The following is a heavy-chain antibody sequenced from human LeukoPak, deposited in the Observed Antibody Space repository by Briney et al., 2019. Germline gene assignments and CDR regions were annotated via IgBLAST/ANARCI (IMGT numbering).Heavy chain of an antibody. V-gene: IGHV3-30*18. D-gene: IGHD6-13*01. CDR1: GFTFSSYC. J-gene: IGHJ6*04. Sequence: GQSLRLSCPPAGFTFSSYCMHWVRPAPGKGREWVAVILNEVSNKYYTDSVNGRFTMSRDNSKNTLYLQMNSLRAEDTAVYYCANGSQWRRKLGYYYYGMDVWGKGTTVTVSS. CDR3: ANGSQWRRKLGYYYYGMDV. CDR2: ILNEVSNK.